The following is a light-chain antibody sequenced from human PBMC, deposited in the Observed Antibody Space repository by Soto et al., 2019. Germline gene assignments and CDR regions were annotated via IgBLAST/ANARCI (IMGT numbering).Light chain of an antibody. J-gene: IGKJ2*01. V-gene: IGKV1-39*01. CDR3: QQSYSTPPYT. Sequence: DLQMTQSPSSLSASVGDRVTITCRASQSISSYLYWYQQKPGKAPKLLIYAASSLQSGVPSRFSGSRSGTDFTLTISSLQPEDFATYYCQQSYSTPPYTFGQGTKLEIK. CDR1: QSISSY. CDR2: AAS.